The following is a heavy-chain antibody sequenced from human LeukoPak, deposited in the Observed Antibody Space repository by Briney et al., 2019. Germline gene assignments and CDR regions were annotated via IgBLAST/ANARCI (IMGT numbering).Heavy chain of an antibody. CDR3: ARTLRDKYYYYYYMDV. D-gene: IGHD5-12*01. J-gene: IGHJ6*03. V-gene: IGHV4-4*02. CDR1: GGSISSSNW. CDR2: IYHSGST. Sequence: SETLSLTCAVSGGSISSSNWWSWVRQPPGKGLEWIGEIYHSGSTNYNPSLKSRVTISVDKSKNQFSLKLSSVTAADTAVYYCARTLRDKYYYYYYMDVWGKGTTVTVSS.